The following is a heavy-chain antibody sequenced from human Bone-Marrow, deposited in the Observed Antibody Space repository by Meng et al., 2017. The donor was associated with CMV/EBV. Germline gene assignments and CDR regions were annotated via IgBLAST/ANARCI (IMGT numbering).Heavy chain of an antibody. V-gene: IGHV4-61*01. Sequence: TGSGDAASRSSYFWRWSRQPPGKGLEWIGYIYNSGRTNYTPSLKSRVSISVDTSKNQFSLKLSSVTAADTAMYYCARGGDWGWYFDLWGRGTLVTVSS. CDR3: ARGGDWGWYFDL. J-gene: IGHJ2*01. CDR1: GDAASRSSYF. D-gene: IGHD2-21*02. CDR2: IYNSGRT.